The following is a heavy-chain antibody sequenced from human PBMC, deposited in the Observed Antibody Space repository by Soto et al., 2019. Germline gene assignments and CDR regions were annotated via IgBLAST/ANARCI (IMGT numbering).Heavy chain of an antibody. J-gene: IGHJ4*02. CDR1: GFTFSTYA. Sequence: GGSLRLSCAASGFTFSTYAINWVRQAPGKGLEWVSSISGSSDSISYADSVKGRFTISRDNAKNSLYLQMNSLKAEDTAVYYCARMGYSSHLVDYWGQGTLVTVSS. CDR3: ARMGYSSHLVDY. CDR2: ISGSSDSI. V-gene: IGHV3-21*01. D-gene: IGHD6-19*01.